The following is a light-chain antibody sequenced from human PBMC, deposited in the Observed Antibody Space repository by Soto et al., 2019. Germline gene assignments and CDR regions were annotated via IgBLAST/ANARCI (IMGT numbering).Light chain of an antibody. CDR1: QSVNNNY. CDR3: QQYATSPWT. V-gene: IGKV3-20*01. J-gene: IGKJ1*01. Sequence: EIVLTQSPGTLSLSPGERATLSCRASQSVNNNYLGWYQQKPGQAPRLLIYGASSRATGIPDRFSGSGSGTNFTLSISRLEPEDFAVYSCQQYATSPWTFGQGTKVEIK. CDR2: GAS.